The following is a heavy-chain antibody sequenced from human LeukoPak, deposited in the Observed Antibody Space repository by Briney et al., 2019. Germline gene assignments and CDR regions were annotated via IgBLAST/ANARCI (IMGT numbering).Heavy chain of an antibody. CDR1: GYTFTSYG. V-gene: IGHV1-18*01. J-gene: IGHJ4*02. CDR3: ARAEGGYDSSGYTVDY. D-gene: IGHD3-22*01. CDR2: ISAYNGNT. Sequence: ASVKVSCKASGYTFTSYGISWVRQAPGQGLEWMAWISAYNGNTDYAQNLRGRVTMTTDTSTSTAYMELRSLRSDDTAVYYCARAEGGYDSSGYTVDYWGQGTLVTVSS.